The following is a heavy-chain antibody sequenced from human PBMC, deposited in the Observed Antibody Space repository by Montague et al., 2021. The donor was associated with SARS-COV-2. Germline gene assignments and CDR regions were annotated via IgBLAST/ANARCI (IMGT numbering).Heavy chain of an antibody. CDR1: GDPISGYY. J-gene: IGHJ5*02. D-gene: IGHD2-2*01. CDR3: VREGDCSGTTCYGWFDP. Sequence: SETLSLTCNVSGDPISGYYWSWIRQTPGKGLEWIGYIHSSGSTNYNPSLKSRLTISVDMSNNQFSLKLHSVTAADTAVYYCVREGDCSGTTCYGWFDPWGQGNLVIVSS. CDR2: IHSSGST. V-gene: IGHV4-59*01.